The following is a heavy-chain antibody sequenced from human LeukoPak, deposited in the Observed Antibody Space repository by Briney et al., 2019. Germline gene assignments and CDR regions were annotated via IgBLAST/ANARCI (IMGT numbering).Heavy chain of an antibody. CDR3: AKKVYFQH. Sequence: GGSLRLSCAASGFTFSSYAMHWVRQAPGKGLEWVALISFDGSDKYYADSVKGRCTISRDNSKNTLYLQMNSLRAEDTAVYYCAKKVYFQHWGQGTLVTVSS. CDR1: GFTFSSYA. J-gene: IGHJ1*01. V-gene: IGHV3-30*04. CDR2: ISFDGSDK.